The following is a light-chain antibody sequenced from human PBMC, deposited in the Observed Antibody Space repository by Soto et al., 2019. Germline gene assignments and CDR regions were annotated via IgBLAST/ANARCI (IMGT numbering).Light chain of an antibody. CDR1: KSVSRS. CDR3: QNRSNWPFT. V-gene: IGKV3-11*01. Sequence: EIVFPQSPATLSLSPGERATLSCRASKSVSRSLAWYQQKPGQAPRLLIYNAPNRATGIPARFSGSGSGTDFTLTISSLEPEDFAVYDCQNRSNWPFTFGGGTKVEIK. J-gene: IGKJ4*01. CDR2: NAP.